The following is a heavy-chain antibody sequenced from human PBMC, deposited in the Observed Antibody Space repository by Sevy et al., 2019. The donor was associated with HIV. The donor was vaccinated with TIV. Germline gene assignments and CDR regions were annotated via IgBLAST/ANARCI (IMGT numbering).Heavy chain of an antibody. CDR2: ISSDGSNK. CDR1: GFTFSGYA. J-gene: IGHJ6*02. Sequence: GGSLRLSCKPSGFTFSGYALHWIRQAPGKRLEWLAVISSDGSNKYYADSLEGRFTISRDNFKDTLYLHMNSLTTDDTAVYFCARRGDWNSDDFDRPPLYHYGMDVWGQGIAVTVSS. D-gene: IGHD1-7*01. V-gene: IGHV3-30*04. CDR3: ARRGDWNSDDFDRPPLYHYGMDV.